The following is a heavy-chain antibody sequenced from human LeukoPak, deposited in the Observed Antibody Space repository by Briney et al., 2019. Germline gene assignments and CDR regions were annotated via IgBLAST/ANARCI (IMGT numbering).Heavy chain of an antibody. CDR1: GLTFSRDW. CDR3: AGKGY. J-gene: IGHJ4*02. Sequence: GGSLRLSCEASGLTFSRDWMGWVRQAPGKGVEWVANIRQDGGETYYGDSVKGRFIISRDNAKNSLFLQMNRLRAEDTAVYYCAGKGYWGQGTLVTVSS. V-gene: IGHV3-7*01. CDR2: IRQDGGET.